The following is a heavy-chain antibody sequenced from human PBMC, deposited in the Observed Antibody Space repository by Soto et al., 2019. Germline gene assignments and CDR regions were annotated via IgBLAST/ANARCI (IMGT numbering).Heavy chain of an antibody. D-gene: IGHD3-22*01. V-gene: IGHV1-69*01. CDR3: ARDLYDSSGYYYDPPLGAFDI. Sequence: QVQLVQSGAEVKKPGSSVKVSCKASGGTFSSYAISWVRQAPGQGLEWMGGIITIFGTANYAQKLQGRVTITADESTSTAYMELSSLRSEDTAVYYCARDLYDSSGYYYDPPLGAFDIWGQGTMVTVSS. CDR1: GGTFSSYA. J-gene: IGHJ3*02. CDR2: IITIFGTA.